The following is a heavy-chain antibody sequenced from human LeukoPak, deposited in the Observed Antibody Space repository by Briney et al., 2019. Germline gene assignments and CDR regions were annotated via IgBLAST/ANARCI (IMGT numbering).Heavy chain of an antibody. CDR1: GFTFNNHV. CDR3: AKEGTIFEQGAFDI. V-gene: IGHV3-30*04. CDR2: ISSDGSMK. Sequence: GGSLRLSCAASGFTFNNHVMHWVRQAPGKGLEWVAVISSDGSMKYYADSVKGRFTISRDNSQNTLYLQMNSLRAEDTAVYYCAKEGTIFEQGAFDIWGQGTMVTVSS. J-gene: IGHJ3*02. D-gene: IGHD3-3*01.